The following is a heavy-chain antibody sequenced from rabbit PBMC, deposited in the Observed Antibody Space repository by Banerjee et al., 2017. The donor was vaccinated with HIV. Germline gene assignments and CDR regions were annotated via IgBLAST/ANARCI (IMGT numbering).Heavy chain of an antibody. CDR3: ARDLAGVIGWNFNL. CDR1: GFTLSSYV. J-gene: IGHJ4*01. Sequence: QEQLEESGGGLVKPEGSLKLSCTVSGFTLSSYVMCWVRQAPGKGLEWIGCINTGSGNTVYATWAKGRFTISRTSSTTVALQMTSLTAADTATYFCARDLAGVIGWNFNLWGQGTLVTVS. V-gene: IGHV1S45*01. CDR2: INTGSGNT. D-gene: IGHD4-1*01.